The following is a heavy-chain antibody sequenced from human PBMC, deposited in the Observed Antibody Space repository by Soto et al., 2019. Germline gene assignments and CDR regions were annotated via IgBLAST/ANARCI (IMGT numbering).Heavy chain of an antibody. V-gene: IGHV5-51*06. CDR2: IYPGDSDT. CDR1: AGRSIDYG. D-gene: IGHD5-18*01. Sequence: RGAAGRSIDYGVGRISQIPGKGLEWMGIIYPGDSDTRYSPSFQGQVTISADNSISTAYLPWSSLTDSDPPLYYCARGSLDVVYTGTGDTNDYYGMDVWDQGTLVTVFS. CDR3: ARGSLDVVYTGTGDTNDYYGMDV. J-gene: IGHJ6*01.